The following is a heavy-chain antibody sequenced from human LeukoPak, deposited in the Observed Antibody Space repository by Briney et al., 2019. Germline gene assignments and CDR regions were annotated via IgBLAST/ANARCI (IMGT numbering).Heavy chain of an antibody. V-gene: IGHV3-30*03. J-gene: IGHJ4*02. CDR1: GFTFSSYG. D-gene: IGHD3-16*02. Sequence: GGSLRLSCAASGFTFSSYGMHWVRQAPGKGLEWVAVISYDGSNKYYADSVKGRFTISRDNSKNTLYLQMNSLRSDDTAVYYCARQYDYVWGSYLLAHPKDYFDYWGQGTLVTVSS. CDR3: ARQYDYVWGSYLLAHPKDYFDY. CDR2: ISYDGSNK.